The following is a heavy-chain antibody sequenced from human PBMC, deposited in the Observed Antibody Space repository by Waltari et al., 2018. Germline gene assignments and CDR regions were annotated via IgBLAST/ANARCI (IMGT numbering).Heavy chain of an antibody. CDR1: GYTFTGHY. D-gene: IGHD2-21*01. CDR3: AAWGRSGDVSPVDY. J-gene: IGHJ4*02. CDR2: MNPKTGET. V-gene: IGHV1-2*02. Sequence: QVHLMQSGPDVKKTGASVKVSCQASGYTFTGHYIHWVRQGPGQVLEWMGWMNPKTGETKYGQLFQGRVTMTRDTSINTAYLELSTLRSNDTAVYYCAAWGRSGDVSPVDYWGQGSLVTVSS.